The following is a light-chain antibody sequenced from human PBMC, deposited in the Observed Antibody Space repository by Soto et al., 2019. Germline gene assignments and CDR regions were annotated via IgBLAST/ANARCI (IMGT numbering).Light chain of an antibody. CDR1: QSVSSN. V-gene: IGKV3-15*01. CDR3: QQYNNWPLT. J-gene: IGKJ3*01. Sequence: EIVMTQAPATLSVSPGERATLSCRASQSVSSNLAWYQQKPGQAPRLLIYGASTRATGIPARFSGSGSGTQLTITITTLQSQDFAVNYCQQYNNWPLTFGPGNTGDIQ. CDR2: GAS.